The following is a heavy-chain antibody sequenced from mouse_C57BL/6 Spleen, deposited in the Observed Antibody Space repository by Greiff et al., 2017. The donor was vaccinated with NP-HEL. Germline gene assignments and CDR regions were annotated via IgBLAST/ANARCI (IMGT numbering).Heavy chain of an antibody. Sequence: VQLKQSGAELVKPGASVKLSCTASGFNIKDYYMHWVKQRTEQGLEWIGRIDPEDGETKYAPKFQGKATITADTSSNTAYLQLSSLTSGDTAVYYCTKMVTTDYYAMDYWGQGTSVTVSS. CDR3: TKMVTTDYYAMDY. CDR1: GFNIKDYY. V-gene: IGHV14-2*01. D-gene: IGHD2-2*01. J-gene: IGHJ4*01. CDR2: IDPEDGET.